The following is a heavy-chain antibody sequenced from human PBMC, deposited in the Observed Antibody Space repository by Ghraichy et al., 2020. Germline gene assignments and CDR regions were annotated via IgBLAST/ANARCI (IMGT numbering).Heavy chain of an antibody. CDR1: GFIFGSYA. CDR3: SNLGISAAGTA. V-gene: IGHV3-23*01. J-gene: IGHJ5*02. Sequence: GESLNISCVTSGFIFGSYAMSWVRRVPGKGLECVAVISETGGTTFYADSVKGRFTVSRDNSKNTLSLNMNNVRSDDTAIYFCSNLGISAAGTAWGQGTLVTVSS. D-gene: IGHD6-13*01. CDR2: ISETGGTT.